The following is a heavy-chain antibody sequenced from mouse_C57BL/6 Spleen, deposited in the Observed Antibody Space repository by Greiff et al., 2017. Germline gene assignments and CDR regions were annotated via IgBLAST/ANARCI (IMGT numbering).Heavy chain of an antibody. V-gene: IGHV1-76*01. CDR2: IYPGSGNT. D-gene: IGHD2-1*01. CDR3: ARSTGCFDY. J-gene: IGHJ2*01. Sequence: QVQLQQSGAELVRPGASVKLSCKASGYTFTDYYINWVKQRPGQGLEWIARIYPGSGNTYYNEKFKGKATLTAEKSSSTAYMQLSSLTYEDSAVYFCARSTGCFDYWGQGTTLTVSS. CDR1: GYTFTDYY.